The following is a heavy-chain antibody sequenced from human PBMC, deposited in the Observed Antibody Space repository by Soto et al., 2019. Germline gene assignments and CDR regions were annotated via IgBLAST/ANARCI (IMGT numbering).Heavy chain of an antibody. V-gene: IGHV3-15*07. Sequence: EMQLVESGGGLVKPGGSLRLSCAASGFTFSSAWMNWVRQAPGKGLEWVGRIKSKTDGGTTDYAAPVKGRFTFSRDDSKNTLVLQMNRLKTEDTAVYYCTTWAGRPYYYYGMDGWGGGTTVTVSS. CDR1: GFTFSSAW. CDR3: TTWAGRPYYYYGMDG. CDR2: IKSKTDGGTT. D-gene: IGHD6-19*01. J-gene: IGHJ6*01.